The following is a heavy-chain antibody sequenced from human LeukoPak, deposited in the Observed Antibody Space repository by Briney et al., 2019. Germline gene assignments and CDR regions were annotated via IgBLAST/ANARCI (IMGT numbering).Heavy chain of an antibody. CDR3: AKESGYGDYSYYYYMDV. V-gene: IGHV3-48*01. CDR2: ISSGSSTI. J-gene: IGHJ6*03. D-gene: IGHD4-17*01. CDR1: GFTFSSYS. Sequence: GGSLRLSCAASGFTFSSYSMNWVRQAPGKGLEWVSYISSGSSTIYYADSVKGRFTISRDNSENTLYLQMNSLRAEDTAVYYCAKESGYGDYSYYYYMDVWGKGTTVTISS.